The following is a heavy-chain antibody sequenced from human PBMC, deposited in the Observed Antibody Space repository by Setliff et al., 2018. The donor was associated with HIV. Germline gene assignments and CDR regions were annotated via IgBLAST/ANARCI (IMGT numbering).Heavy chain of an antibody. Sequence: ASVKVSCKVSGHTFTDYSIHWVQQAPGKGLEWMGLIDPEDGETIYAEKFQGRVTMTADTSIQTAYMELSSVRPEDTAVYYCAREDHVAPAGPKLANYFDFWGQGTLVTVSS. CDR1: GHTFTDYS. D-gene: IGHD3-10*02. J-gene: IGHJ4*02. V-gene: IGHV1-69-2*01. CDR3: AREDHVAPAGPKLANYFDF. CDR2: IDPEDGET.